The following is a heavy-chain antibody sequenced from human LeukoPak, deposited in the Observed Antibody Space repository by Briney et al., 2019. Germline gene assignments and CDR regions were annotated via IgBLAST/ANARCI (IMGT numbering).Heavy chain of an antibody. V-gene: IGHV3-7*03. CDR3: ARDNGWSADF. J-gene: IGHJ4*02. CDR2: IKQDGSAK. Sequence: GGSLRLSCAASGFTFSRHWMYWVRQAPGKGLEWVANIKQDGSAKPYVDSVKGRFTISRDNAKNSLFLQMKSLRDEDTAVYYCARDNGWSADFWGQGTLVTVSS. CDR1: GFTFSRHW. D-gene: IGHD2-15*01.